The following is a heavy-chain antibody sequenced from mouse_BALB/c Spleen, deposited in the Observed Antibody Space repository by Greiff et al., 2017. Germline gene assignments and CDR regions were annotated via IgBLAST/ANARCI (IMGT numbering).Heavy chain of an antibody. V-gene: IGHV4-1*02. CDR3: ARPHYGSSYWYFDV. CDR1: GFDFSRYW. CDR2: INPDSSTI. Sequence: EVKLMESGGGLVQPGGSLKLSCAASGFDFSRYWMSWVRQAPGKGLEWIGEINPDSSTINYTPSLKDKFIISRDNAKNTLYLQMSKVRSEDTALYYCARPHYGSSYWYFDVWGAGTTVTVSS. J-gene: IGHJ1*01. D-gene: IGHD1-1*01.